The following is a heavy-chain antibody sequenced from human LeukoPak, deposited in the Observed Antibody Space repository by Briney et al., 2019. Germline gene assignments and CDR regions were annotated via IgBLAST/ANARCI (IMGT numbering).Heavy chain of an antibody. CDR2: IKQDGSEK. CDR1: GFTFSSFW. J-gene: IGHJ4*02. Sequence: GGSLRLSCAASGFTFSSFWMIWVRQAPGKGLEWVANIKQDGSEKYYVDSVKGRFTISRDNAKNSLCLQMNSLRAEDTAVHYCARGRFSYDYWGQGTLVTVSS. CDR3: ARGRFSYDY. D-gene: IGHD3-10*01. V-gene: IGHV3-7*04.